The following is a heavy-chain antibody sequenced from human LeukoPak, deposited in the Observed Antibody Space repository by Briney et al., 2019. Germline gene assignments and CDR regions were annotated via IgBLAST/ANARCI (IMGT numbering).Heavy chain of an antibody. Sequence: GGSLRLSCAASRFTFSSNAMSWVRQAPGKGLEWVSGISGDGGSTYYADSVRGRFTISRDNSKNTLYLQMNSLRAEDTAVYYCAKGTMIVVLEGYWGQGTLVTVSS. V-gene: IGHV3-23*01. CDR3: AKGTMIVVLEGY. CDR1: RFTFSSNA. D-gene: IGHD3-22*01. CDR2: ISGDGGST. J-gene: IGHJ4*02.